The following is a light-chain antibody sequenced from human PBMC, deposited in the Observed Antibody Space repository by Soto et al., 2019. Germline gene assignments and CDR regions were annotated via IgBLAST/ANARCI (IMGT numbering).Light chain of an antibody. CDR2: SND. CDR3: AVWDDSLNGVV. Sequence: SVLTQPPSASGTPGQRVTISCSGSTSNIGINTVTWYQQLPGTAPKLLIYSNDRRPSGVPDRFSGSKSGTSASLAISGLQPDFEADYYCAVWDDSLNGVVFGGGTQLTVL. CDR1: TSNIGINT. J-gene: IGLJ2*01. V-gene: IGLV1-44*01.